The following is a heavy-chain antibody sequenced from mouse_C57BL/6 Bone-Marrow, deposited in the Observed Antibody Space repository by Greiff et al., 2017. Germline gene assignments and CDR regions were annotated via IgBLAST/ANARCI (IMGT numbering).Heavy chain of an antibody. D-gene: IGHD1-1*02. CDR1: GYTFTTYP. V-gene: IGHV1-47*01. CDR2: LHPDNGDT. J-gene: IGHJ2*01. CDR3: ARGGNDGGDYFDY. Sequence: QVQLQQSGAELVKPGASVKMSCKASGYTFTTYPIEWMKQTPGKSLEWIGNLHPDNGDTKYNEKFKGKATLTVEKSSSTVYLELSRLTFDDSAVYYCARGGNDGGDYFDYWGQGTTLTVSS.